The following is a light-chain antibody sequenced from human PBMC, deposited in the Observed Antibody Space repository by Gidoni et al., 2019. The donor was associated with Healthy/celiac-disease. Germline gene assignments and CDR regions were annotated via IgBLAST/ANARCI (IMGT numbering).Light chain of an antibody. J-gene: IGKJ1*01. CDR3: QQYNNWPPWT. V-gene: IGKV3-15*01. Sequence: IVMTQSPATLSVSPGERATLSCRASPSVSSNLAWYQQKPGQAPRHLIYGASTRATGNPARFSGSGSGTEFTLTISSLQSEDFAVYYCQQYNNWPPWTFXXXTKVEIK. CDR1: PSVSSN. CDR2: GAS.